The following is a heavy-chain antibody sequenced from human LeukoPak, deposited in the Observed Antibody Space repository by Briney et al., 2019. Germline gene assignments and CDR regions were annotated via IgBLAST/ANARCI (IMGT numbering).Heavy chain of an antibody. CDR1: GYSFTTYY. CDR3: ARRSSAGAIDI. CDR2: IYPGDSGT. D-gene: IGHD2-15*01. Sequence: GESLKISCKGSGYSFTTYYISWVRQMPGKGLEWMGIIYPGDSGTKYSPSFQGQVTISADKSISTAYLQWSSLKASDTAMYYCARRSSAGAIDIWGLGTMVTVSS. J-gene: IGHJ3*02. V-gene: IGHV5-51*01.